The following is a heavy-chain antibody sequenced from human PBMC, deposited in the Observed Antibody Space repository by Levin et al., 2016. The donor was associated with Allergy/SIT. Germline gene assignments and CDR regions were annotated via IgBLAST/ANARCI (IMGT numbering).Heavy chain of an antibody. CDR3: ARFRRYSSSITYWYFDL. Sequence: GESLKISCAASGFTFSSYGMHWVRQAPGKGLEWVAVISYDGSNKYYADSVKGRFTISRDNSKNTLYLQMNSLRAEDTAVYYCARFRRYSSSITYWYFDLWGRGTLVTVSS. V-gene: IGHV3-30*03. D-gene: IGHD6-13*01. CDR1: GFTFSSYG. J-gene: IGHJ2*01. CDR2: ISYDGSNK.